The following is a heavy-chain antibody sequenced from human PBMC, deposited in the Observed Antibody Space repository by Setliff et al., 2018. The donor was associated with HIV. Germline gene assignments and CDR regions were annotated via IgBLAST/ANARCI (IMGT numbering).Heavy chain of an antibody. CDR3: ARSSSSWSGWFDP. Sequence: SETLSLTCTVSGDSISSGSYYWSWIRQPAGKGLEWIGRICTSGTTNYNPSLKSRVTISVDTSKNQFSLKLSSVTAADTAVYYCARSSSSWSGWFDPWGQGTLVTVSS. CDR2: ICTSGTT. CDR1: GDSISSGSYY. V-gene: IGHV4-61*02. D-gene: IGHD6-13*01. J-gene: IGHJ5*02.